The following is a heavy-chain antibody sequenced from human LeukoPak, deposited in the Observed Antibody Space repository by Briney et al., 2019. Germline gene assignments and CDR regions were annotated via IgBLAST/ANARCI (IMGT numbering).Heavy chain of an antibody. V-gene: IGHV3-7*02. CDR3: ARQRDSGSYAAFDN. CDR1: GFTFSSYW. D-gene: IGHD1-26*01. J-gene: IGHJ4*02. Sequence: GGSLRLSCAASGFTFSSYWMNWVRQAPGKGLEWVANIKKDGSEKYYVDSVKGRFTISRDNAKNSLYLQMNSLRGEDTAVYYCARQRDSGSYAAFDNWGQGTLVTVSS. CDR2: IKKDGSEK.